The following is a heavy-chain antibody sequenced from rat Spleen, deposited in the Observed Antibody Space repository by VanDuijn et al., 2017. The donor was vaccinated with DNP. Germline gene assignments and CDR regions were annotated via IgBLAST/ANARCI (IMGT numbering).Heavy chain of an antibody. D-gene: IGHD5-1*01. J-gene: IGHJ1*01. CDR2: ITSGGSNT. CDR3: ARQGWEYWYFDF. Sequence: EVQLVESGGGLVQPGRSLKLSCAASGFTFSDYYMAWVRQAPKKGLEWVATITSGGSNTYYPDSVKGRFTISRDNAKSTLYLQMDSLRSEDTATYYCARQGWEYWYFDFWGPGTMVTVSS. CDR1: GFTFSDYY. V-gene: IGHV5-7*01.